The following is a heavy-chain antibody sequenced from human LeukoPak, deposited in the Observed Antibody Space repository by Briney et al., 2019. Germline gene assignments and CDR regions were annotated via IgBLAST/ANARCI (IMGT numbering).Heavy chain of an antibody. CDR2: IIPIFGTA. D-gene: IGHD3-22*01. V-gene: IGHV1-69*01. CDR3: ASVPRDYYDSSGLSIFDY. Sequence: GASVKVSCKASGGTFSSYAISWVRQAPGQGLEWMGGIIPIFGTANYAQKFQGRVTITADESTSTAYMELSSLRSEDTAVYYCASVPRDYYDSSGLSIFDYWGQGTLVTVSS. CDR1: GGTFSSYA. J-gene: IGHJ4*02.